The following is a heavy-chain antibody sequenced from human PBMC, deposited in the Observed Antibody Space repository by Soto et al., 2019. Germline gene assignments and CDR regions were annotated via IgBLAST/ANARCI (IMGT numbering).Heavy chain of an antibody. CDR1: GFPFNTYG. CDR2: ISYVGSDK. V-gene: IGHV3-30*18. J-gene: IGHJ4*02. Sequence: GGSLRLSCAASGFPFNTYGMRWVRQAPGKGLEWVAVISYVGSDKQYADSVKGRFIISRDNSKNTLYLQMNSLRAEDTAIYYCSESPILYCSSASCYKFYFDFWGQGTLVTVSS. D-gene: IGHD2-2*02. CDR3: SESPILYCSSASCYKFYFDF.